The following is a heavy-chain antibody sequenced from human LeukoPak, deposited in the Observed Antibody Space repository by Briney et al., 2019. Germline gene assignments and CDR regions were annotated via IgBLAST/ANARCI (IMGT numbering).Heavy chain of an antibody. Sequence: SETLPLTCTVSGGSISSGDYYWSWIRQPPGKGLEWIGYIYYSGSTYYNPSLKSRVTISVDTSKNQFSLKLSSVTAADTAVYYCASEVVPAAIGQFDPWGQGTLVTVSS. CDR1: GGSISSGDYY. CDR3: ASEVVPAAIGQFDP. D-gene: IGHD2-2*02. V-gene: IGHV4-30-4*01. J-gene: IGHJ5*02. CDR2: IYYSGST.